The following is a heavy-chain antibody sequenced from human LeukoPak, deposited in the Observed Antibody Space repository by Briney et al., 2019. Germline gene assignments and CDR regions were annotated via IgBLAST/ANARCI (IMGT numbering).Heavy chain of an antibody. CDR1: GFTFSVAD. V-gene: IGHV3-23*01. CDR2: IGASGEST. CDR3: AKDIQLST. J-gene: IGHJ3*01. Sequence: GGSQSLSCAASGFTFSVADMTWVRQAPGKGLEWVSLIGASGESTYYADSVKGRFTISRDNSKNTLSLQMNSLRVEDTAMYFCAKDIQLSTWGLGTMVTVSS. D-gene: IGHD5-24*01.